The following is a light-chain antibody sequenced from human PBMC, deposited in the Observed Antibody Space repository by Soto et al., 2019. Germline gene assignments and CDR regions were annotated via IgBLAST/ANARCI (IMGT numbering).Light chain of an antibody. CDR1: QSVSSD. CDR2: GAS. J-gene: IGKJ1*01. CDR3: QQYRT. Sequence: EIVMTQSPATLSVSPGERATRSCRASQSVSSDLAWYQQKPGQAPRLLIYGASTRATGIPARFSGSGSGTEFTLTISSLQSEDFAVYYCQQYRTFGQGTKVDIK. V-gene: IGKV3-15*01.